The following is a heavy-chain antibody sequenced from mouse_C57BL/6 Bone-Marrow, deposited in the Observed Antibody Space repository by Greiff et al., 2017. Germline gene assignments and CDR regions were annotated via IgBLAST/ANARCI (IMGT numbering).Heavy chain of an antibody. J-gene: IGHJ4*01. D-gene: IGHD2-1*01. Sequence: QVQLKESGPGLVAPSQSLSITCTVSGFSLTSYGVHWVRQPPGKGLEWLVVIWSDGSTTYNSALKSRLSISKDNSKSQVFLKMNSIQTDDTAMYYCARCYYGNTGAMDYWGQGTSVTVSS. CDR2: IWSDGST. CDR1: GFSLTSYG. CDR3: ARCYYGNTGAMDY. V-gene: IGHV2-6*03.